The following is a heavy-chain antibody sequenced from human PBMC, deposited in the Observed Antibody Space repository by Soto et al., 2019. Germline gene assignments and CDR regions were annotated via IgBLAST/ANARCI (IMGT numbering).Heavy chain of an antibody. CDR1: GFTFSSYG. CDR3: AKDLRCCSGSSCYRSKYYYYGMDV. CDR2: ISYDGSNK. J-gene: IGHJ6*02. Sequence: QPGGSLRISCAASGFTFSSYGRHWVRQAPGKGLEWVAVISYDGSNKYYADSVKGRFTISRDNSKNTLYLQMNSLRAEDTAVYYCAKDLRCCSGSSCYRSKYYYYGMDVWGQGTTVTVS. V-gene: IGHV3-30*18. D-gene: IGHD2-15*01.